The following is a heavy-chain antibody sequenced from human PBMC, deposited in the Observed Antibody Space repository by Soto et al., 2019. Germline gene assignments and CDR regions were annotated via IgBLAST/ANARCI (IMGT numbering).Heavy chain of an antibody. V-gene: IGHV3-20*04. D-gene: IGHD6-19*01. J-gene: IGHJ3*02. CDR2: INWSGSST. CDR3: ARDGGVAVPVDASDI. Sequence: GGSLRLSCAASGFTFEDHGMTWVRQVPGKGLEWVAEINWSGSSTSYADSVKGRFTISRDNTKNSLYLQMNSLRAEDTALYFCARDGGVAVPVDASDIWGQGTMVTVSS. CDR1: GFTFEDHG.